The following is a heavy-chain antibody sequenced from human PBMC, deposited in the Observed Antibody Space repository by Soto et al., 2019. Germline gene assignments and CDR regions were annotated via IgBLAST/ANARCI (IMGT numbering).Heavy chain of an antibody. CDR1: GGSISSGDYY. Sequence: QVQLQESGPGLVKPSQTLSLTCTVSGGSISSGDYYWSWIRQPPGKGLEWIGYIYYSGSTYYNPSLKSRVTIAVDTSKNQFSLKLSSVTAADTAVYYCARAYYYDSSGYYYRLFDYWGQGTLVTVSS. CDR3: ARAYYYDSSGYYYRLFDY. V-gene: IGHV4-30-4*01. D-gene: IGHD3-22*01. CDR2: IYYSGST. J-gene: IGHJ4*01.